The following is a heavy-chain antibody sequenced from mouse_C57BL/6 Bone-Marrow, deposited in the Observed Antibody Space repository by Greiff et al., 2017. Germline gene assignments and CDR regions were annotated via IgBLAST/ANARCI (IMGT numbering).Heavy chain of an antibody. V-gene: IGHV1-69*01. J-gene: IGHJ1*03. Sequence: VQLQQPGAELVMPGASVKLSCKASGYTFTSYWMHWVKQRPGQGLEWIGEIDPSDSDTNYTQKFKGKSTLTVDKSSSTAYMQLSSLTSEDSAVYYCARGGPYGWYFDVWGTGTTVTVSS. D-gene: IGHD1-1*01. CDR1: GYTFTSYW. CDR3: ARGGPYGWYFDV. CDR2: IDPSDSDT.